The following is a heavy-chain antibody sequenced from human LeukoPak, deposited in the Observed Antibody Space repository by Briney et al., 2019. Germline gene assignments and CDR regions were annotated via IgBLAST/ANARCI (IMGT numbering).Heavy chain of an antibody. V-gene: IGHV3-23*01. D-gene: IGHD3-9*01. Sequence: GATLRLFCAASGFIFRNYAMSWVRQAPGKGLEWVSAITGRGDTTYYADSVKGRFTIPRDNSKNTLYVEMNTLRAEDTAVYYCAKWGDYDILTGYYVSDFWGQGTLVTVSS. CDR1: GFIFRNYA. J-gene: IGHJ4*02. CDR3: AKWGDYDILTGYYVSDF. CDR2: ITGRGDTT.